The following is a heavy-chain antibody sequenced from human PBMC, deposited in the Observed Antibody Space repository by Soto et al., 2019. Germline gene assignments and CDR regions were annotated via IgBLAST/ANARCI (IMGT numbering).Heavy chain of an antibody. CDR2: IWYDGSNK. CDR1: GFTFSSYG. Sequence: LRLSCAASGFTFSSYGMHWVRQAPGKGLEWVAVIWYDGSNKYYADSVKGRFTISRDNSKNTLYLQMNSLRAEDTAVYYCARAPGIAAAPYFDYWGQGTLVTVSS. CDR3: ARAPGIAAAPYFDY. V-gene: IGHV3-33*01. D-gene: IGHD6-13*01. J-gene: IGHJ4*02.